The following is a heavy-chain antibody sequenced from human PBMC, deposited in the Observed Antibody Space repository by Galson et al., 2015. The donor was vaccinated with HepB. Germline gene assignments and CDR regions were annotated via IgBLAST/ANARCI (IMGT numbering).Heavy chain of an antibody. J-gene: IGHJ4*02. CDR3: TRRGDYADY. Sequence: SLRLSCAASGFSFSGYGMTWVRQAPGKGLEWVSYISTRGSTMYYADSVKGRFTISRDNAKNSLYLQMNSLRDEDTAVYYCTRRGDYADYWGQGTLVTVSS. CDR1: GFSFSGYG. CDR2: ISTRGSTM. V-gene: IGHV3-48*02.